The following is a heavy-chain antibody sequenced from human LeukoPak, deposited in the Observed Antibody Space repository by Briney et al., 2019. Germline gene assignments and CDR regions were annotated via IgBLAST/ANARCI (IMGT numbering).Heavy chain of an antibody. D-gene: IGHD3-3*01. J-gene: IGHJ6*03. V-gene: IGHV3-23*01. CDR3: AKMEGQRLYDYCMDV. CDR2: MSGSGYYT. Sequence: SGGSLRLSCAASGFAFSNFAMSWVRQAPGKGLEWVSAMSGSGYYTYYVESVKGRFTISRDNSKNTLYLHMNSLRADDTAVYYCAKMEGQRLYDYCMDVWGRGTTVTVS. CDR1: GFAFSNFA.